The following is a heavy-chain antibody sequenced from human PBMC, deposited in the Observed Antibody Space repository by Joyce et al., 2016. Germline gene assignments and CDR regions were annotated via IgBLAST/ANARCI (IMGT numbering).Heavy chain of an antibody. CDR3: AREFSMIIDVFEL. CDR2: LQVATTT. V-gene: IGHV4-39*07. Sequence: QVQLQESGPGLVKPSETLSLTCTVSGDSINNGDYYWAWLRQPPGKGLVWIGSLQVATTTYYNQSLKSRVFMSVDTSKNQFSLKVDSVAAADTAVYYCAREFSMIIDVFELWGLGTLVTVSS. J-gene: IGHJ3*01. CDR1: GDSINNGDYY. D-gene: IGHD3-22*01.